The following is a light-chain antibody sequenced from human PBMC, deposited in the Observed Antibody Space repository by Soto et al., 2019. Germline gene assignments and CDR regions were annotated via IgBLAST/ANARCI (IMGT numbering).Light chain of an antibody. CDR2: GTS. Sequence: EIVLTQSPGTLSLSPGESATLSCRASQSVSSNSLAWYRRNPGQPPSLLIYGTSTRATGIPRRFSGSGSGTDFTLTITRLEPEDFAVYYCQQYGGSPPTFGQGTKVE. CDR1: QSVSSNS. V-gene: IGKV3-20*01. CDR3: QQYGGSPPT. J-gene: IGKJ1*01.